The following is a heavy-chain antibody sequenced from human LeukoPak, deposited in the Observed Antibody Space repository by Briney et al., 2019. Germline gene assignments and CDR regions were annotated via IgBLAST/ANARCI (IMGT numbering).Heavy chain of an antibody. CDR1: GGTFSSYA. D-gene: IGHD3-10*01. CDR3: ARDGAPYGSGSYYAY. V-gene: IGHV1-69*13. J-gene: IGHJ4*02. CDR2: IIPIFGTA. Sequence: ASVKVSCKASGGTFSSYAISWVRQAPGQGLEWMGGIIPIFGTANYAQKFQGRVTITADESTSTAYMELSSLRSEDTAVYYCARDGAPYGSGSYYAYWGQGTLVTVSS.